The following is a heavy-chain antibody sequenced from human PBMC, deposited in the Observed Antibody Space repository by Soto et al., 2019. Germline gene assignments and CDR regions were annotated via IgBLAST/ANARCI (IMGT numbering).Heavy chain of an antibody. CDR3: ARDQWLVLHYYYYGMDV. D-gene: IGHD6-19*01. Sequence: KLQGRVTMTTDTSTNTAYMELRSLRSDDTAVYYCARDQWLVLHYYYYGMDVWGQGTTVTVSS. V-gene: IGHV1-18*01. J-gene: IGHJ6*02.